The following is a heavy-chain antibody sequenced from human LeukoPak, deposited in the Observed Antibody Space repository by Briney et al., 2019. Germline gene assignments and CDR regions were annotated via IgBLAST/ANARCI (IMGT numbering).Heavy chain of an antibody. CDR1: GGSISGYY. CDR3: ARSPLISSGWLGLDS. D-gene: IGHD6-19*01. Sequence: PSETLSLTCTVSGGSISGYYWSWIRQAPGKGLEWIGYIYNSGGLNYNPSLKSRVTIAVDTSENQFSPKLTSVTAADTAVYYCARSPLISSGWLGLDSWGQGILVTVSS. J-gene: IGHJ4*02. CDR2: IYNSGGL. V-gene: IGHV4-59*01.